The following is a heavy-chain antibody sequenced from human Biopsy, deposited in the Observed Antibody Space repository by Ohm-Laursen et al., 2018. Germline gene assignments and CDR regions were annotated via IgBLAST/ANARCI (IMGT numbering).Heavy chain of an antibody. D-gene: IGHD2-8*01. J-gene: IGHJ4*02. Sequence: ASVKVSCKASSYTFTDYNIHWMRQAPGQGLEWLGYINCKTGATNYAQKFQGTVTMTRDTSISTAYLALGSLRSADTAIYYCARDPLNGHKHFDYWGQGSLVTVSS. CDR2: INCKTGAT. CDR1: SYTFTDYN. CDR3: ARDPLNGHKHFDY. V-gene: IGHV1-2*02.